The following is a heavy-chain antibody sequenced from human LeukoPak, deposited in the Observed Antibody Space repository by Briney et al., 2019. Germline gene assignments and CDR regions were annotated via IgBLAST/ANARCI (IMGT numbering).Heavy chain of an antibody. J-gene: IGHJ5*02. CDR1: GYTFTSYG. V-gene: IGHV1-18*01. Sequence: GASVMVSCKASGYTFTSYGISWVRQAPGQGLEWMGWISAYNGNTNYAQKLQGRVTMTTDTSTSTAYMELRSLRSDDTAVYYCARSMPYSSGWYGMSWFDPWGQGTLVTVTS. D-gene: IGHD6-19*01. CDR2: ISAYNGNT. CDR3: ARSMPYSSGWYGMSWFDP.